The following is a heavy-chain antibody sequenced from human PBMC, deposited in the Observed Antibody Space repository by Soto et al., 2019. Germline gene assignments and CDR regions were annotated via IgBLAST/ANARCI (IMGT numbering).Heavy chain of an antibody. J-gene: IGHJ5*02. CDR1: GYPFNSYH. D-gene: IGHD5-18*01. Sequence: HVQLVQSAAEVRKPGASVMLSCKTSGYPFNSYHMHWVRQAPGQGLEWMGVINPAEGRTRYSQKFQDRVTMTRDTSSSTVYMELNSLRSEDTAFYFCARGREYSFGYNWFDPWGQGTLVTVSS. CDR2: INPAEGRT. V-gene: IGHV1-46*02. CDR3: ARGREYSFGYNWFDP.